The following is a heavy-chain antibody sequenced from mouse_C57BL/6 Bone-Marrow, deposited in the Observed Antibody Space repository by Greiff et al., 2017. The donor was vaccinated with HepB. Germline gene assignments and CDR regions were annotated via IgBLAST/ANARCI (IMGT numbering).Heavy chain of an antibody. CDR3: ARDGSSYWYFDV. Sequence: EVHLVESGPGLVKPSQSLSLTCSVTGYSITSGYSWNWIRQFPGNKLEWMGYISYDGSNNYNPSLKNRISITRDTSKNQFFLKLNSVTTEDTATYYCARDGSSYWYFDVWGTGTTVTVSS. J-gene: IGHJ1*03. V-gene: IGHV3-6*01. CDR1: GYSITSGYS. CDR2: ISYDGSN. D-gene: IGHD1-1*01.